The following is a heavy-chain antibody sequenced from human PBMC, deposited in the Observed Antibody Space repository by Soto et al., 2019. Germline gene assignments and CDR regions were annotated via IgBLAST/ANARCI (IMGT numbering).Heavy chain of an antibody. CDR1: GGSLRSGSYY. CDR2: IHHGGAT. J-gene: IGHJ4*02. CDR3: ARDSSGRHDY. Sequence: PSETLSLTCTVSGGSLRSGSYYWSWIRQPPGKGLEWIGYIHHGGATTYNASLKSRVTISVDTSKNQFFLKVNSVTAADTAVYFCARDSSGRHDYWGQGTPVTVSS. V-gene: IGHV4-61*01. D-gene: IGHD3-22*01.